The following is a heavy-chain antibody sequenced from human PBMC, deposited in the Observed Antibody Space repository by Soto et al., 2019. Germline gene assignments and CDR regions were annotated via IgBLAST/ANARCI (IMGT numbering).Heavy chain of an antibody. CDR1: GYNFSTSW. D-gene: IGHD3-9*01. V-gene: IGHV5-51*01. CDR2: IYPGDSDT. CDR3: ARSTFNWFLSNNYGMDV. Sequence: GESLKISCRGSGYNFSTSWIACVRQMPGKGLEWMGIIYPGDSDTRYSPSFQGQVTISADKSISTAYLQWSRLKASDTAKSYCARSTFNWFLSNNYGMDVWGKGTTITVSS. J-gene: IGHJ6*04.